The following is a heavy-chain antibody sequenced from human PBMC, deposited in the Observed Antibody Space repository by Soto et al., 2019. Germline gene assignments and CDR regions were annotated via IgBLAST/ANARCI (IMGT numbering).Heavy chain of an antibody. J-gene: IGHJ2*01. Sequence: QMQLQESGPGLVKPSGTLSLTCGVSGGSISSSKWWTWVRQPPGKGPEWIGEIYHSGSTNYNPSLTRRVTISLDKSNNQFPLTLTSVTAADTAGYYCASQDYRSSTDASFLVNGYFDLWGRGILVTVSS. D-gene: IGHD6-6*01. V-gene: IGHV4-4*02. CDR3: ASQDYRSSTDASFLVNGYFDL. CDR2: IYHSGST. CDR1: GGSISSSKW.